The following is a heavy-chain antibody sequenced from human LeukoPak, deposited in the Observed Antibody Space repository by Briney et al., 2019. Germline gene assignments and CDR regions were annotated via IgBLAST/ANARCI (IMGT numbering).Heavy chain of an antibody. Sequence: GGSLRLSCAASGFTFSSYWMHWVCQAPGKGLVWVSRINRDGSSTSYADSVKGRFTISRDNSKNTLYLQMNSLRAEDTAVYYCARVIDSGYYYGSGSYGHPDNWFDPWGQGTLVTVSS. D-gene: IGHD3-10*01. CDR1: GFTFSSYW. CDR2: INRDGSST. V-gene: IGHV3-74*01. J-gene: IGHJ5*02. CDR3: ARVIDSGYYYGSGSYGHPDNWFDP.